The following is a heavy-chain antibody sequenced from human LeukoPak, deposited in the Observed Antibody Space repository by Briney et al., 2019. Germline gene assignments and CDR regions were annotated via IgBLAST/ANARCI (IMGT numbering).Heavy chain of an antibody. Sequence: SETLSLTCAVSGDSFSSHYLTWIRQSPGTGLEWIGYISHIGRTNYNPSLKSRVTISIDTSKNQFSLKLRSVTAADTAVYYCARDLFTVTKGFDIWGQGTMVSVSS. J-gene: IGHJ3*02. V-gene: IGHV4-59*11. CDR2: ISHIGRT. D-gene: IGHD4-17*01. CDR3: ARDLFTVTKGFDI. CDR1: GDSFSSHY.